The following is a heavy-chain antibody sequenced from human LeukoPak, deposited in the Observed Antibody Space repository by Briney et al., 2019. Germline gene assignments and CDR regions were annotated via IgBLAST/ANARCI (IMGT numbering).Heavy chain of an antibody. CDR3: AKSQWLVGGYYFDY. D-gene: IGHD6-19*01. CDR2: VSGSGGST. CDR1: GFTFSSYA. V-gene: IGHV3-23*01. Sequence: PGGSLRLSCVASGFTFSSYAMSWIRQAPGKGLEWVSAVSGSGGSTYYADSVQGRFTISRDNSKNTLYLQMNSLRPEDTAVYYCAKSQWLVGGYYFDYWGQGTLVTVSS. J-gene: IGHJ4*02.